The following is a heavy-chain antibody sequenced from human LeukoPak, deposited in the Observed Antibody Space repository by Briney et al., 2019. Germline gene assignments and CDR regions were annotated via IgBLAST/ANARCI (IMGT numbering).Heavy chain of an antibody. CDR1: GGSISSSSYY. J-gene: IGHJ5*02. V-gene: IGHV4-39*07. Sequence: SETLSLTCTVSGGSISSSSYYWGWIRQPPGKGLEWIGSIYYSGSTYYNPSLKSRVTISVDTSKNQFSLKLSSVTAADTAVYYCARAPNSSGWYGDNWFDPWGQGTLVTVSS. D-gene: IGHD6-19*01. CDR3: ARAPNSSGWYGDNWFDP. CDR2: IYYSGST.